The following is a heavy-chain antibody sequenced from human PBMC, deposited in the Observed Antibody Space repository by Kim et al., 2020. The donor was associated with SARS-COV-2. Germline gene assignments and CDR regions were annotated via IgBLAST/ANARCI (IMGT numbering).Heavy chain of an antibody. Sequence: GGSLRLSCAASGFTFDDYSMHWVRQAPGKGLEWVSGISWNSGSIGYADFVKRRSTISRDNAKNSLYLQMNSLRAEDTALYYCAKGLLYDILTGRDAFSIWVRGAMVAVS. CDR3: AKGLLYDILTGRDAFSI. V-gene: IGHV3-9*01. CDR2: ISWNSGSI. CDR1: GFTFDDYS. D-gene: IGHD3-9*01. J-gene: IGHJ3*02.